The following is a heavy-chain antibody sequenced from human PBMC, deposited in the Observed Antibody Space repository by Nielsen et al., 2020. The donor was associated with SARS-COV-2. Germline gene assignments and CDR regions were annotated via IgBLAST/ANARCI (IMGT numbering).Heavy chain of an antibody. V-gene: IGHV4-4*02. CDR2: IYHSGST. Sequence: VRQAPGKGLEWIGEIYHSGSTNYNPSLKSRVTISVDKSNNQFSLKLSSVTAADTAVYYCARRGKNYNTGGYCAGCDYWGQGILVTVSS. J-gene: IGHJ4*02. CDR3: ARRGKNYNTGGYCAGCDY. D-gene: IGHD3-22*01.